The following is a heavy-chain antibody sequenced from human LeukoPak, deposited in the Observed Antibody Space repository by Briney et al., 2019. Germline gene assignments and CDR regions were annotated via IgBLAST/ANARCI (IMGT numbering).Heavy chain of an antibody. J-gene: IGHJ4*02. CDR3: ARQPTVKRGAVASNFDY. Sequence: PSETLSLTCSVSGGLITSTIHYWAWIRQPPGQGLEWIASNYYNGITYYNASLESRVTMSVDTSRNQFSLRLSSVSAADTSVYYCARQPTVKRGAVASNFDYWGQGTLVTVSS. D-gene: IGHD6-19*01. V-gene: IGHV4-39*01. CDR2: NYYNGIT. CDR1: GGLITSTIHY.